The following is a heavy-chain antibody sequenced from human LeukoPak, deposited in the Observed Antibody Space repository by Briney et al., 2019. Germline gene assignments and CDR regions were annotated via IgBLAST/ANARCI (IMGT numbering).Heavy chain of an antibody. D-gene: IGHD6-13*01. J-gene: IGHJ3*02. CDR1: GGSISSYY. V-gene: IGHV4-59*01. Sequence: KTSETLSLTCTVSGGSISSYYWSWIRQPPGKGLEWIGYIYYSGSTNYNPSLKSRVTISVDTSKNQFSLKLSSVTAADTAVYYCARAVAAAGPEGAFDIWGQGTMVTVSS. CDR2: IYYSGST. CDR3: ARAVAAAGPEGAFDI.